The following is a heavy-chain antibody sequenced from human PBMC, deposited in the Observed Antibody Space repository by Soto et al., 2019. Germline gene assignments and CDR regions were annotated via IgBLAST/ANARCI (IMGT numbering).Heavy chain of an antibody. J-gene: IGHJ4*02. CDR1: GDTLSFYS. CDR2: GHPILSMS. V-gene: IGHV1-69*04. D-gene: IGHD3-10*01. Sequence: QVQLVQSGAEVKRPGSSVQVSCKPSGDTLSFYSINWVRQAPGLGLEWMGRGHPILSMSNYAQRFQGRVTMAADKSTITADMELSGLRSEDTAMYYCATSYGSGYRACDYWGQGALVTVSS. CDR3: ATSYGSGYRACDY.